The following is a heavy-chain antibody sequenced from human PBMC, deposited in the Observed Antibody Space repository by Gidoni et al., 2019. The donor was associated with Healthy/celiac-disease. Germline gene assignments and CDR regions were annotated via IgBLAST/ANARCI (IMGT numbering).Heavy chain of an antibody. V-gene: IGHV5-51*01. Sequence: EVQLVQSGAEVKKPGESLKISCKGSGYSFTSYWLGRVRQMPGKGLERMGIIYPGDSDTRYSPSFQGQVTISADKSISTAYLQWSSLKASDTAMYYCARRPVSDYYDSSGYYPHDAFDIWGQGTMVTVSS. CDR1: GYSFTSYW. J-gene: IGHJ3*02. CDR2: IYPGDSDT. D-gene: IGHD3-22*01. CDR3: ARRPVSDYYDSSGYYPHDAFDI.